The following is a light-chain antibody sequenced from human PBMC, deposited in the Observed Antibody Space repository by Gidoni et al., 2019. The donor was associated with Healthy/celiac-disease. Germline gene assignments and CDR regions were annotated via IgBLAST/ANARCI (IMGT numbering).Light chain of an antibody. Sequence: QSALTQPRSVSGSPGPSVTISCTGTSSEVGGYNYVSWYQQHPGKAPKLMIYDVSKRPSGVPDRCSGSKSGNTASLTISGLQAEDEADYYCCSYAGSYTLVFGGGTKLTVL. CDR2: DVS. V-gene: IGLV2-11*01. CDR3: CSYAGSYTLV. CDR1: SSEVGGYNY. J-gene: IGLJ2*01.